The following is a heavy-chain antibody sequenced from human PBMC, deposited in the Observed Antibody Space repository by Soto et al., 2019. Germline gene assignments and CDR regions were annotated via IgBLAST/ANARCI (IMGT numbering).Heavy chain of an antibody. D-gene: IGHD5-18*01. CDR2: IYYSGST. J-gene: IGHJ6*02. CDR3: ARDARIQLDYDCMDV. V-gene: IGHV4-59*01. Sequence: PSETLSLTSTVSGGSISSYYWSWIRQPPGKGLEWIGYIYYSGSTNYNPSLKSRVTISVDTSKNQFSLKLSSVTAADTAVYYCARDARIQLDYDCMDVWGQGTTVTVAS. CDR1: GGSISSYY.